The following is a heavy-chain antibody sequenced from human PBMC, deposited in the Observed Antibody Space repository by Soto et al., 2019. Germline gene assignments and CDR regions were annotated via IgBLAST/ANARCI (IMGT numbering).Heavy chain of an antibody. Sequence: VQLVESGGGLVQPGGSLRLSCAASGFTFGNYWMHWVRQAPGKGLMWVSRINTDGSRTTYADSVKGRFAISSDNAKNTVYLQMNSLRAEDTAVYYCARVKSGSYDWFDPWGQGTLVTVSS. CDR1: GFTFGNYW. D-gene: IGHD3-10*01. V-gene: IGHV3-74*01. J-gene: IGHJ5*02. CDR3: ARVKSGSYDWFDP. CDR2: INTDGSRT.